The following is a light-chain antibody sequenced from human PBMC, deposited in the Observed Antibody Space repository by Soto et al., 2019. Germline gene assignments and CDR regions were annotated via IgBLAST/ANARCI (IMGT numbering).Light chain of an antibody. V-gene: IGLV2-14*03. CDR2: DVS. J-gene: IGLJ1*01. CDR1: ISDVSGYNF. CDR3: SSYKSSNTYV. Sequence: QSVLTQPASVSGSPGQSIAISCTGTISDVSGYNFVSWYQQYPGKAPKLMIYDVSNRPSGVSNRFSGSKSGNTASLTISGLQAEDEADYYCSSYKSSNTYVFGAGTKVTV.